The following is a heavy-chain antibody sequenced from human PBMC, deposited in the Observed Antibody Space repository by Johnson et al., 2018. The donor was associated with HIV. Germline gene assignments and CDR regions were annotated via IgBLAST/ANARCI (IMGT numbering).Heavy chain of an antibody. V-gene: IGHV3-30*09. Sequence: QVQLVESGGGVVQPGRSLRLSCAASGFTFSSYAMHWVRQAPGKGLEWVAVISYDGSEKYFADSVKGRFAISRDSSKNTLYLQMNSLRAEDTALYYCAKLTRLDAFDIWGQGTMVTVSS. J-gene: IGHJ3*02. CDR3: AKLTRLDAFDI. CDR2: ISYDGSEK. D-gene: IGHD4-23*01. CDR1: GFTFSSYA.